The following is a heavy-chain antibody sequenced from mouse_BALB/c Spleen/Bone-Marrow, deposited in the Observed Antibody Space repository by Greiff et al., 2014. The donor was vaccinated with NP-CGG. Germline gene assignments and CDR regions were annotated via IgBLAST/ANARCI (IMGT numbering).Heavy chain of an antibody. CDR2: ISSGGNYT. J-gene: IGHJ4*01. Sequence: EVMLVESGGGLVKPGGSLKLSCAASGFTFSSYAMSWVRQSPEKRLEWVAEISSGGNYTYYPDTVTGRFTISRDNAKNIQYLEMSSLRSDDTAMYYCVRAYGSSYAMDYWGQGTPVTVSS. D-gene: IGHD1-1*01. CDR1: GFTFSSYA. CDR3: VRAYGSSYAMDY. V-gene: IGHV5-9-4*01.